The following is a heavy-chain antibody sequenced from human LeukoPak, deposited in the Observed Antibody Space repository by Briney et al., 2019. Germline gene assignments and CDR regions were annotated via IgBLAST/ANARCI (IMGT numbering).Heavy chain of an antibody. Sequence: GSLRLSCAASGFTVSSNYMSWVRQAPGKGPEWVSVIYSGGRTYYADSVKGRFTISRDNSKNTLYLQMNSLRAEDTAVYYCAGTTCGGDCYSEYWGQGTQVTVSS. J-gene: IGHJ4*02. V-gene: IGHV3-53*01. D-gene: IGHD2-21*02. CDR1: GFTVSSNY. CDR2: IYSGGRT. CDR3: AGTTCGGDCYSEY.